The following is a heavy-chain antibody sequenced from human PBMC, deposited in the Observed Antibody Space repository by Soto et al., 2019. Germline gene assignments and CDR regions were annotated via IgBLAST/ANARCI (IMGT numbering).Heavy chain of an antibody. D-gene: IGHD2-2*01. CDR2: IIPFLGIG. CDR3: AWGKYCSTTSCYSHFDY. V-gene: IGHV1-69*02. J-gene: IGHJ4*02. CDR1: GGTFSSYT. Sequence: QVQLVPSGAEVKKPGSSVKISCKASGGTFSSYTISWVRQAPGQGLEWIGRIIPFLGIGNYAQRFQGRVTITADKSTSTAYMELSSLRSEDTAVYYCAWGKYCSTTSCYSHFDYWGQGTLVTVSS.